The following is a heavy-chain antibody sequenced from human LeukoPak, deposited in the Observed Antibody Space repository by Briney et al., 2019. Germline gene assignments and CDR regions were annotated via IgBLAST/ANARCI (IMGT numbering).Heavy chain of an antibody. CDR2: IKQDGSEK. V-gene: IGHV3-7*01. CDR3: ARDGGAVAGLGYYMDV. Sequence: PGGSLRLSCAASGFTFSSYWMSWVRQAPGKGLEWVANIKQDGSEKYYVDSVKGRFTISRDNAKNSLYLQMNSLRAEGTAVYYCARDGGAVAGLGYYMDVWGKGTTVTVSS. CDR1: GFTFSSYW. J-gene: IGHJ6*03. D-gene: IGHD6-19*01.